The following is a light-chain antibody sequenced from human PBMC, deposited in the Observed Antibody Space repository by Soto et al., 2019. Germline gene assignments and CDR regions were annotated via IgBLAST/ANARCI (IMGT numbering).Light chain of an antibody. Sequence: QSVLTQPPSVSGAPGQRVTISCTGSSSNIGAGYDVHWYQQLPGTAPKLLIYANSNRPSGVPDRFSGSKSGTSASLAITGLQAEDEADYYCQSYDSSLNTLYVFGTGTKLTVL. V-gene: IGLV1-40*01. J-gene: IGLJ1*01. CDR3: QSYDSSLNTLYV. CDR1: SSNIGAGYD. CDR2: ANS.